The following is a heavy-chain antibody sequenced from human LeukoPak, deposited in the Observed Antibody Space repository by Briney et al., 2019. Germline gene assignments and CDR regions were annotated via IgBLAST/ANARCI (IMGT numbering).Heavy chain of an antibody. D-gene: IGHD3-16*01. Sequence: ASVKVSCKASGYTFTSYDINWVRQATGQGLEWMGWMNPNSGNTGYAQKFQGRVTMTTDTSTSTAYMELRSLRFDDTAVYYCARDQYYDSKGWFDPWGQGTLVTVSS. CDR1: GYTFTSYD. J-gene: IGHJ5*02. V-gene: IGHV1-8*01. CDR3: ARDQYYDSKGWFDP. CDR2: MNPNSGNT.